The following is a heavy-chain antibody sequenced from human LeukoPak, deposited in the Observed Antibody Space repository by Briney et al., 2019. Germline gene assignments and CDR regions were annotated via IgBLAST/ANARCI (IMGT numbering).Heavy chain of an antibody. V-gene: IGHV1-18*01. CDR2: ISAYNGNT. D-gene: IGHD1-20*01. Sequence: ASVKVSCKTSGYTFTSYGISWVRQAPGQGLEWMGWISAYNGNTNYAQKLQGRVTMTTDTSTSTAYMELRSLRSDDTAVYYCARGGALYNWNDKPMDVWGKGTTVTVSS. J-gene: IGHJ6*03. CDR1: GYTFTSYG. CDR3: ARGGALYNWNDKPMDV.